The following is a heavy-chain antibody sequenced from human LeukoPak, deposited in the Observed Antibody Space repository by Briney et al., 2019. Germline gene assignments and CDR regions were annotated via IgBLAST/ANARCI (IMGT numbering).Heavy chain of an antibody. Sequence: GGSLRLSCAASGFTFSSYAMSWVRQAPGKGLEWVSAISGSGGSTYYADSVKGRLTISRDNSKNTLYLQMNSLRAEDTAVYYCAKNSGSYYTSLSYWGQGTLVTVSS. CDR3: AKNSGSYYTSLSY. CDR2: ISGSGGST. CDR1: GFTFSSYA. J-gene: IGHJ4*02. V-gene: IGHV3-23*01. D-gene: IGHD1-26*01.